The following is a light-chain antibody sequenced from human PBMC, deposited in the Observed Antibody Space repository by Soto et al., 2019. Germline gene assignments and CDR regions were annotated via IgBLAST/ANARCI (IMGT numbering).Light chain of an antibody. V-gene: IGKV1-39*01. Sequence: DLQMTQSPSSLSASVGDRVTITCRASLSITNYLNWYQQRPGGAPKLLVYAASSLQSGVPSRFSGSGSGTDFTFTISNLQPEDFATYYCQQSYSTPFTFGPGTKVDIK. CDR2: AAS. CDR1: LSITNY. J-gene: IGKJ3*01. CDR3: QQSYSTPFT.